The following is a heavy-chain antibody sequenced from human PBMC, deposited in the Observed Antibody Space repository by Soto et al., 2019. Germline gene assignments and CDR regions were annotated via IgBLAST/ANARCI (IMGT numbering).Heavy chain of an antibody. J-gene: IGHJ4*02. CDR1: GLNIRSYD. V-gene: IGHV4-59*01. Sequence: SDTQSLTCPFSGLNIRSYDVILIRQPPGKGLEWIGYIYYSGSTNYNPSLKSRVTISVDTSKNQFSLKLSSVTAADTAVYYCARGIVAADYFDYWGQGTLVNVSA. D-gene: IGHD5-12*01. CDR3: ARGIVAADYFDY. CDR2: IYYSGST.